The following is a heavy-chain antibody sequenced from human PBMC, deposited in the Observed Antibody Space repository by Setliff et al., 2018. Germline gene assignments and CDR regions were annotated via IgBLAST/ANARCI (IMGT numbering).Heavy chain of an antibody. V-gene: IGHV3-23*01. CDR3: VKDSSGWYY. Sequence: PGGSLRLSCAASGFNFNLYNMNWVRQAPGKGLEWVSSVSGSGGSTYYADSVKGRFTISRDNSNSTLYLQMNSLTAEDTAVYYCVKDSSGWYYWGQGTLVTVSS. CDR1: GFNFNLYN. D-gene: IGHD6-19*01. CDR2: VSGSGGST. J-gene: IGHJ4*02.